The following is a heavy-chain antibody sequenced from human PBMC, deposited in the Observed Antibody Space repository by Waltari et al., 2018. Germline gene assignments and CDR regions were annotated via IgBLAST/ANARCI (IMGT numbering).Heavy chain of an antibody. V-gene: IGHV3-74*02. CDR1: GFTFSTYW. CDR3: TVHARAFDY. Sequence: EVQLVESGGGLVQPGGSLRLSCAASGFTFSTYWMHWVRQAPGKGLVWVSNINGVGSSTTYADSVEGRFTISRDNAKNTLYLQMNSLRADDTAVYYCTVHARAFDYWGQGTLVTVSS. J-gene: IGHJ4*02. CDR2: INGVGSST.